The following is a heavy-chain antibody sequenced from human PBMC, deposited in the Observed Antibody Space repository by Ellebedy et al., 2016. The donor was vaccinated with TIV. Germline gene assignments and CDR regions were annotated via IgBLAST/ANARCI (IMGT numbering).Heavy chain of an antibody. CDR1: GFTFSASG. J-gene: IGHJ4*02. D-gene: IGHD1-1*01. V-gene: IGHV3-23*01. CDR2: ISSGGIT. CDR3: AKRYRSYFDY. Sequence: GESLKISCAASGFTFSASGMTWARQAPGKGLEWVSGISSGGITYYADSVRGRFTISRDNSKNTLYLQMNSLREGDTAVYYCAKRYRSYFDYWGQGTLVTVSS.